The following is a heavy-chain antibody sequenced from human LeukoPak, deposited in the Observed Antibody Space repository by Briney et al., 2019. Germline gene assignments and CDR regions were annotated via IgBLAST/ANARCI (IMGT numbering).Heavy chain of an antibody. CDR2: IYTNGST. CDR1: GGSISSYY. CDR3: ARGRFGAFYD. Sequence: PSGTLSLTCTVSGGSISSYYLSWIRQPAGKGLEWIGRIYTNGSTNYNPSLKSRVTMSVDTTKNQVALKLSSESAADTAVYYCARGRFGAFYDWGQGTLVTVSS. J-gene: IGHJ4*02. V-gene: IGHV4-4*07. D-gene: IGHD3-10*01.